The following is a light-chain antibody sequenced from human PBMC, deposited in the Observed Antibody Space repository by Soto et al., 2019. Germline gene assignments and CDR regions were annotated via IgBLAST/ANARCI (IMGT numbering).Light chain of an antibody. V-gene: IGKV3-15*01. J-gene: IGKJ1*01. CDR3: QRYNDWPWT. CDR1: QSISGT. CDR2: GAS. Sequence: EIVMTQSPSTLSVSPGGGXXXXXRASQSISGTLAWYQQKPGQAPRLLIHGASTRAPGFPARFSGSGSGTDFTLTISSLQSEDFAVYYCQRYNDWPWTFGQGTKVDIK.